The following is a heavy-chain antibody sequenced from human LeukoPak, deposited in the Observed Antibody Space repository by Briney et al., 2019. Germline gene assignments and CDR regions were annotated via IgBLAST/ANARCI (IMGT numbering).Heavy chain of an antibody. Sequence: PSETLSLTCAVYGGSFSGYYWSWIRQPPGKGLEWIGSIYYSGSTYYNPSLKSRVTISVDTSKNQFSLKLSSVTAADTAVYYCAGPRGGPEAYYYGMDVWGQGTTVTVSS. V-gene: IGHV4-34*01. CDR1: GGSFSGYY. J-gene: IGHJ6*02. CDR3: AGPRGGPEAYYYGMDV. D-gene: IGHD2-15*01. CDR2: IYYSGST.